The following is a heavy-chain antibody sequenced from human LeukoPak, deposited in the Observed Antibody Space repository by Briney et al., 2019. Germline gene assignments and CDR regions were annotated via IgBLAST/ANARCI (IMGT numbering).Heavy chain of an antibody. Sequence: SQTLSLTCAISGDSVSNNSAAWIWVRQSPSRGLEWLGRTYYKSRWYNDYAVSVKSRISINPDTSKNQFSLQLNSATPEDTAVYYCAKSGYGFGRDWFDLWGQGTLVTVSS. D-gene: IGHD5-18*01. V-gene: IGHV6-1*01. J-gene: IGHJ5*02. CDR1: GDSVSNNSAA. CDR2: TYYKSRWYN. CDR3: AKSGYGFGRDWFDL.